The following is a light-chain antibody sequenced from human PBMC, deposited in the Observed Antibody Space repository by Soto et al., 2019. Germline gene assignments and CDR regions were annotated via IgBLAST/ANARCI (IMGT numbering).Light chain of an antibody. J-gene: IGKJ2*02. Sequence: DIPMTQSPSSLSASVGDRVTITCRASQSISSYLNWYQQKPGKAPKLLIYAASSLQSGVPSRFSGSGSGTDFTLTISSLQPEDFATYYCQQSYSTPQCTFGQGTKLEIK. CDR2: AAS. CDR1: QSISSY. V-gene: IGKV1-39*01. CDR3: QQSYSTPQCT.